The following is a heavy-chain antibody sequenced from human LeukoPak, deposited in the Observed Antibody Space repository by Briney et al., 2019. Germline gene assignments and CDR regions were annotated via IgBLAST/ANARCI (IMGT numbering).Heavy chain of an antibody. CDR2: ISYDGSNK. Sequence: GGSLRLSCAASGFTFSSYAMHWVRQAPGKGLEWVAVISYDGSNKYYADSVKGRFTISRDNSKNTLYLQMNSLRAEDTAVYYCAREDSGSYVDWFDPWGQGTLVTVSS. CDR1: GFTFSSYA. V-gene: IGHV3-30*04. D-gene: IGHD1-26*01. CDR3: AREDSGSYVDWFDP. J-gene: IGHJ5*02.